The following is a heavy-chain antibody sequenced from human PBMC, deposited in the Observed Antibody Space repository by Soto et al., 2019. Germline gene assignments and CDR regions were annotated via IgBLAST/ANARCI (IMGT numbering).Heavy chain of an antibody. CDR3: VGGEGGGANPYNWFDP. Sequence: PGGSLRLSCAASGFTFSSYSMNWVRQAPGKGLEWVSYISSSSSTIYYADSVKGRFTISRDNAKNSLYLQMNSLRDEDTAVYYCVGGEGGGANPYNWFDPWGQGALVTVSS. J-gene: IGHJ5*02. CDR1: GFTFSSYS. V-gene: IGHV3-48*02. D-gene: IGHD1-26*01. CDR2: ISSSSSTI.